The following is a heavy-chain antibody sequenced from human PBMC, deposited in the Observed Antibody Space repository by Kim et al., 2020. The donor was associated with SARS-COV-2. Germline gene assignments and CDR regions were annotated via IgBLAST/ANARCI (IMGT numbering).Heavy chain of an antibody. CDR2: TSGGGDST. Sequence: GGSLRLSCAASGFTFSTYAMSWVRQAPGKGLEWVSSTSGGGDSTYYADSVKGRFPVSRDNSKVPLYLQMNNLRVEDTAVYFCARYVGILNFYSGMDVWGQGTTVTVSS. V-gene: IGHV3-23*01. CDR1: GFTFSTYA. D-gene: IGHD6-13*01. CDR3: ARYVGILNFYSGMDV. J-gene: IGHJ6*02.